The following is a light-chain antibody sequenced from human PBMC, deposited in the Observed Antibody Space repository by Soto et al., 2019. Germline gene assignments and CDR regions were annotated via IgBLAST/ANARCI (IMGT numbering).Light chain of an antibody. CDR1: SSDVGGYTY. V-gene: IGLV2-14*01. CDR2: QVS. Sequence: QSALTQPASVSGSPGQSITISCTGTSSDVGGYTYVSWYQQHPGKAPKLMIYQVSNRPSGVSNRFSASKSGNTASLTISGLQTEDEADYYCSSYTNSNTRVFGGGTKVTVL. J-gene: IGLJ3*02. CDR3: SSYTNSNTRV.